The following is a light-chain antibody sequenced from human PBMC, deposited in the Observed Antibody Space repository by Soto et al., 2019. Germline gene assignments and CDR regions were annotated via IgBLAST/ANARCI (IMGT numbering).Light chain of an antibody. Sequence: EIVMTQSPVTLSVSPGERATLSCRASQHVATNLAWYQQKPGQAPRLLIYGASTRVTGIPARFSGSGSGTEFTPAISSLQSDDFAVYYCQQYTTWPPWTVGQGTKVDFK. CDR1: QHVATN. J-gene: IGKJ1*01. CDR2: GAS. V-gene: IGKV3-15*01. CDR3: QQYTTWPPWT.